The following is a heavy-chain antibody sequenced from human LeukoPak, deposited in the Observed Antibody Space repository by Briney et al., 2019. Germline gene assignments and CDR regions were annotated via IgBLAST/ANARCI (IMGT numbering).Heavy chain of an antibody. Sequence: QPGGSLRLSCAASGFIFSNYWMNWVRQSPGKGLEWVANINQDGSEKYYVDSVKGRFTISRDGAKNSLYLQMNSLRAEDTAVYYCARDRPPYFSGSYYNIWGQGTLVTVSS. D-gene: IGHD3-10*01. CDR3: ARDRPPYFSGSYYNI. CDR2: INQDGSEK. CDR1: GFIFSNYW. J-gene: IGHJ4*02. V-gene: IGHV3-7*01.